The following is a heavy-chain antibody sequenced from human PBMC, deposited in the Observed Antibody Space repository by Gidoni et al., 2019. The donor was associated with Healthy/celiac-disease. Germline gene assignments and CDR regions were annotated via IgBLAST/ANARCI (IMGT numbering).Heavy chain of an antibody. CDR3: ARVYYDSSGYTIFDY. J-gene: IGHJ4*02. CDR1: GGSFSGYY. V-gene: IGHV4-34*01. Sequence: QVQLQQWGAGLLKPSETLSLTCAVYGGSFSGYYWSWIRQPPGKGLEWIGEINHSGSTNYNPSLKSRVTISVDTSKNQFSLKLSSVTAADTAVYYCARVYYDSSGYTIFDYWGQGTLVTVSS. CDR2: INHSGST. D-gene: IGHD3-22*01.